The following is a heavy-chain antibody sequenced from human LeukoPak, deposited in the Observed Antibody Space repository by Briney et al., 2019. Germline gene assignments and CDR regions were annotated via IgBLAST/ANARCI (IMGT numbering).Heavy chain of an antibody. V-gene: IGHV3-23*01. D-gene: IGHD1-1*01. CDR1: GFSFNSHG. J-gene: IGHJ4*02. CDR3: VRDLDSVAFF. Sequence: PGGSLRLSCAASGFSFNSHGMRWVRQAPGKGLEWVSGIIGGAGGTYYADPVKGRFTISRDNAKNSLYMQMNSLSAEDTAVYYCVRDLDSVAFFWGQGTLVTVSS. CDR2: IIGGAGGT.